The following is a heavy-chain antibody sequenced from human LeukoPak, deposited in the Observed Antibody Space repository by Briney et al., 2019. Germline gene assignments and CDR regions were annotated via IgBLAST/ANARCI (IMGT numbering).Heavy chain of an antibody. CDR2: IIPTFGTA. V-gene: IGHV1-69*13. CDR1: GGTFSSYA. J-gene: IGHJ5*02. Sequence: GASVKVSCKASGGTFSSYAISWVRQAPGQGLEWMGGIIPTFGTANYAQKFQGRVTITADESTSTAYMELSSLRSEDTAVYYCARDRSEGTHSLYNWFDPWGQGTLVTVSS. D-gene: IGHD3-3*01. CDR3: ARDRSEGTHSLYNWFDP.